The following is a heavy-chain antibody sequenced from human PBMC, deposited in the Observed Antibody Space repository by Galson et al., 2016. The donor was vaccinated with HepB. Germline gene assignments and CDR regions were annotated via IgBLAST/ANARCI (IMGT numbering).Heavy chain of an antibody. CDR3: AREVAARDGYIF. V-gene: IGHV4-39*02. J-gene: IGHJ4*02. D-gene: IGHD5-24*01. CDR1: GGSISRGTFY. CDR2: GYDGGTT. Sequence: SETLSLTCTVSGGSISRGTFYWGWIRQSPGKGLEWIRSGYDGGTTHYNPSLKSRLTISVGTSKNQFSLKLSSVTAADTAVYYCAREVAARDGYIFWGQGTLVTVSS.